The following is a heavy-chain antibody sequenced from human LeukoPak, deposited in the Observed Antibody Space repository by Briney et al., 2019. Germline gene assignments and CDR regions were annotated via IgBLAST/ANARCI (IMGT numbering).Heavy chain of an antibody. CDR3: ARDPPSPYYYDSSGLHTRGAFDI. CDR2: ISSSGSTI. J-gene: IGHJ3*02. CDR1: GFTFSDYY. Sequence: GGSLRLSCAASGFTFSDYYMSWIRQAPGKGLEWVSYISSSGSTIYYADSVKGRFTISRDNAKNSLYLHMNSLSGDDTAVYYCARDPPSPYYYDSSGLHTRGAFDIWGQGTMVTVSS. V-gene: IGHV3-11*01. D-gene: IGHD3-22*01.